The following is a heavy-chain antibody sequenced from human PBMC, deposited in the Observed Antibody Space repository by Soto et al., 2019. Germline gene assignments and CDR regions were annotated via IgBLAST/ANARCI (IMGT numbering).Heavy chain of an antibody. CDR3: ARDRGVHCNGGRCAAGWLDP. V-gene: IGHV1-18*04. D-gene: IGHD2-15*01. CDR2: MSAYTGNT. Sequence: ASVKVSCKSSRCTYTSYGSSWVRQAPGQGLEWMGWMSAYTGNTNYAQKLQGRVTMTTDTSTSTAYMELRSLRADDTAVYYCARDRGVHCNGGRCAAGWLDPWGKGTLVTVSS. CDR1: RCTYTSYG. J-gene: IGHJ5*02.